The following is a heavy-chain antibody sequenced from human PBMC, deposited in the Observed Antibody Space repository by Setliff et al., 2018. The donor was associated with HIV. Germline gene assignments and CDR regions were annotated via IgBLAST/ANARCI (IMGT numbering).Heavy chain of an antibody. V-gene: IGHV5-51*01. CDR2: IYAGNSDT. Sequence: GESLKISCKGSENTFTRYWIGWVRQMPGKGLEWMGIIYAGNSDTRYSLSFQGQVTISADKSISTAYLQWSSLKASDTAMYYCARQRDPDGFDIWGQGTMVTVSS. CDR1: ENTFTRYW. J-gene: IGHJ3*02. CDR3: ARQRDPDGFDI.